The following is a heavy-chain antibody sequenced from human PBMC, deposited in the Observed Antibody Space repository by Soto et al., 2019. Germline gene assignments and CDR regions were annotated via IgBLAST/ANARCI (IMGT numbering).Heavy chain of an antibody. V-gene: IGHV1-18*01. CDR1: GYSFHTHG. D-gene: IGHD2-15*01. J-gene: IGHJ5*02. Sequence: EASVKVSCKASGYSFHTHGISWVRQAPGQGLEWMGWISTYDDKTNFPQKFQGRITMTTDTSTSTAYMELRSLRSDDTAVYFCARDLGYCNSSGCFRNWFDPWGQGTLVTVSS. CDR3: ARDLGYCNSSGCFRNWFDP. CDR2: ISTYDDKT.